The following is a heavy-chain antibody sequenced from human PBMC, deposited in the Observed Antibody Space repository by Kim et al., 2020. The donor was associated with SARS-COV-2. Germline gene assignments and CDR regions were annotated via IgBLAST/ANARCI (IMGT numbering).Heavy chain of an antibody. Sequence: SETLSLTCTVSGGSISSYYWSWIRHPPGKGLEWIGYIYYSGSTNYNPSLKSRVTISVDTSKNQFSLKLSSVTAADTAVYYCARDFEGNYYGSGRAFDIWGQGTMVTVSS. D-gene: IGHD3-10*01. CDR2: IYYSGST. J-gene: IGHJ3*02. V-gene: IGHV4-59*13. CDR3: ARDFEGNYYGSGRAFDI. CDR1: GGSISSYY.